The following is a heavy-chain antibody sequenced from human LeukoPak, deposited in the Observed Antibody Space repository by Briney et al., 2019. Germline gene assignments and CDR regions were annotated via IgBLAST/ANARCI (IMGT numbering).Heavy chain of an antibody. CDR2: ISGSGGST. J-gene: IGHJ6*03. CDR1: GFTFSSYA. CDR3: AKDGDPGGYYYYYMDV. D-gene: IGHD2-21*02. V-gene: IGHV3-23*01. Sequence: GGSLRLSCAASGFTFSSYATSRVRQAPGKGLEWVSAISGSGGSTYYADSVKGRFTISRDNSENTLYLQMNSLRAEDTAVYYCAKDGDPGGYYYYYMDVWGKGTTVTVSS.